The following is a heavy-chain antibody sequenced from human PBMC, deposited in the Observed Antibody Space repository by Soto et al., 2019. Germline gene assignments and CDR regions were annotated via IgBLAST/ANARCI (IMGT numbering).Heavy chain of an antibody. CDR1: GFTFSSYA. J-gene: IGHJ4*02. CDR3: AKDLRIQLWLDY. V-gene: IGHV3-23*01. CDR2: ISGSGGST. Sequence: SLRLSCAASGFTFSSYAVSWVRQAPGKGLEWVSAISGSGGSTYYADSVKGRFTISRDNSKNTLYLQMNSLRAEDTAAYYCAKDLRIQLWLDYWGQGTLVTVSS. D-gene: IGHD5-18*01.